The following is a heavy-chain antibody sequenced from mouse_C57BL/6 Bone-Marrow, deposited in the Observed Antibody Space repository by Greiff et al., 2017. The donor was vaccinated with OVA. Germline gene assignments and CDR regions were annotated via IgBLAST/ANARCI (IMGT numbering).Heavy chain of an antibody. V-gene: IGHV5-9-1*02. CDR1: GFTFSSYA. J-gene: IGHJ1*03. CDR3: TRDGYPVLRYFDV. CDR2: ISSGGDYI. D-gene: IGHD2-3*01. Sequence: EVQGVESGEGLVKPGGSLKLSCAASGFTFSSYAMSWVRQTPEKRLEWVAYISSGGDYIYYADTVKGRFTISRANARNTLYLQMSSLKSEDTAMYYCTRDGYPVLRYFDVWGTGTTVTVSS.